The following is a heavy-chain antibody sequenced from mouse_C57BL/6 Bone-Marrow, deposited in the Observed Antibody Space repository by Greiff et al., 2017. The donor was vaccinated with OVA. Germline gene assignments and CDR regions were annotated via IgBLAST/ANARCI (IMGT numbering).Heavy chain of an antibody. CDR2: IHPNSGST. CDR3: ARGHYSNYEEDYYAMDY. CDR1: GYTFTSYW. D-gene: IGHD2-5*01. V-gene: IGHV1-64*01. J-gene: IGHJ4*01. Sequence: QVQLQQPGAELVKPGASVKLSCKASGYTFTSYWMHWVKQRPGQGLEWIGMIHPNSGSTNYNEKFKSKATLTVDKSSSTAYMQLSSLTSEDSAVYYCARGHYSNYEEDYYAMDYWGQGTSVTVSS.